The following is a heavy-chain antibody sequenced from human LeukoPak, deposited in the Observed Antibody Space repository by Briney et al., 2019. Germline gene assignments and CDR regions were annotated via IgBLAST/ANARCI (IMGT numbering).Heavy chain of an antibody. CDR3: ARHGSAYSSSSWFDP. D-gene: IGHD6-6*01. V-gene: IGHV5-51*01. J-gene: IGHJ5*02. CDR1: GYSFTSYW. Sequence: LGESLKISCKGSGYSFTSYWIGWVRQMPGKGLEWMGNIYPGDSDTRYSPSFQGQVTISADKSISTSYLQWSSLKASDTAMYYCARHGSAYSSSSWFDPWGQGTLVTVSS. CDR2: IYPGDSDT.